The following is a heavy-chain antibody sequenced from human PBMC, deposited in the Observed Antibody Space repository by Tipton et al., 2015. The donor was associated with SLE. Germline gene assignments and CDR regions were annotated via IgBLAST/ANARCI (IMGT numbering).Heavy chain of an antibody. Sequence: TLSLTCSIYGGSFSGYHWNWIRQPPGKGLEWIGEINHSGSTNYNPSLKSRVTISVDTSKNQFSLHLTSVTAADTAVYYCARDPPYCGGDCPLDYWGQGTLVTVSS. CDR1: GGSFSGYH. D-gene: IGHD2-21*02. CDR2: INHSGST. CDR3: ARDPPYCGGDCPLDY. V-gene: IGHV4-34*01. J-gene: IGHJ4*02.